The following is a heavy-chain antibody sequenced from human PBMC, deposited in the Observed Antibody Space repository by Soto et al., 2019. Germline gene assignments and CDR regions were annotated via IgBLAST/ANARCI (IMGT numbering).Heavy chain of an antibody. D-gene: IGHD6-19*01. CDR1: GFTFSTYA. CDR3: AKAGRSSGWYGEDY. CDR2: ISSDVSNK. J-gene: IGHJ4*02. V-gene: IGHV3-30*18. Sequence: QVQLVESGGGVVQPGRSLRLSCAASGFTFSTYAMHWVRQAPGKGLVWVAVISSDVSNKYYADSVEGRFTISRDNSRNTLYRQMNCPSAEDTAVYYCAKAGRSSGWYGEDYWGQGTLVTVSS.